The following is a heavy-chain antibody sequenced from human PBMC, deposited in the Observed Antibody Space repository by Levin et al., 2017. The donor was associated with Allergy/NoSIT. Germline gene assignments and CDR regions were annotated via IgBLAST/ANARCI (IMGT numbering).Heavy chain of an antibody. D-gene: IGHD2-8*02. J-gene: IGHJ4*02. CDR1: GFTFSDYW. V-gene: IGHV3-74*01. CDR3: ARMYCAAGDGPLDY. CDR2: IKSDGGST. Sequence: GGSLRLSCAASGFTFSDYWMHWVRQTPGKGLVWVSRIKSDGGSTTYADSVKGRFTISRDNAKNTLYLQIHSLRVEDTAVYYCARMYCAAGDGPLDYWGQGTLVTVSS.